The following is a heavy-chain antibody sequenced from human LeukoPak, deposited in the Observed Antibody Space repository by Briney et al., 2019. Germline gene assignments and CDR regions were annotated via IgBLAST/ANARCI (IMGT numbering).Heavy chain of an antibody. CDR3: ARVGARSSGWFDP. CDR1: GFTFSSYS. J-gene: IGHJ5*02. D-gene: IGHD6-19*01. V-gene: IGHV3-21*01. CDR2: ISSSSSYI. Sequence: TGGSLRLSCAASGFTFSSYSMNWVRQAPGKGLEWVSSISSSSSYIYYADSVKGRFTISRDNAKNSLYLQMNSLRAEDTAVYYCARVGARSSGWFDPWGQGTLVTVSS.